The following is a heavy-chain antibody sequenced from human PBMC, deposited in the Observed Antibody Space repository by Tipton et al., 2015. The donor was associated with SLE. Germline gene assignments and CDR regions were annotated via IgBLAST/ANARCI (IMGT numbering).Heavy chain of an antibody. V-gene: IGHV3-74*01. CDR3: AKDSVAVLGAGSFDI. Sequence: SLRLSCAASGFTFSSYWMHWVRQAPGKGLVWVSRINSDGSSTSYADSVKGRFTISRDNAKNTLYLQMNSLRAEDTAVYYCAKDSVAVLGAGSFDIWGQGTMVTVSS. CDR1: GFTFSSYW. J-gene: IGHJ3*02. CDR2: INSDGSST. D-gene: IGHD3-16*01.